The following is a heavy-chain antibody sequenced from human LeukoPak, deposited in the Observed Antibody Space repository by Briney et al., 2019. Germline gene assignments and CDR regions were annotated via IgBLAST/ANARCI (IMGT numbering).Heavy chain of an antibody. CDR1: GFTFSSCA. D-gene: IGHD6-6*01. CDR3: VKESTWGSSANFEY. V-gene: IGHV3-23*01. Sequence: GGSLRLSCAASGFTFSSCAMSWVRQAPGKGPEWVSVISGNGGTTHSAASVKGRFTISRDNSKNTLYLQMNSLRADDTAVYYCVKESTWGSSANFEYWGQGTLVTVSS. CDR2: ISGNGGTT. J-gene: IGHJ4*02.